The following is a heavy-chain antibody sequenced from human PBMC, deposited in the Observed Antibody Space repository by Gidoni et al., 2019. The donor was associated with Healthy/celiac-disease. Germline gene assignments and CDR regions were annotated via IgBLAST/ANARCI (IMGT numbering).Heavy chain of an antibody. CDR3: ARARYSYGPYYFDY. CDR1: GGSFSGYY. D-gene: IGHD5-18*01. J-gene: IGHJ4*02. V-gene: IGHV4-34*01. Sequence: VQLQQWGAGLLKPSETLSLTCAVYGGSFSGYYWSCIRQPPGKGLEWIGESNHSGSTNYNPSLKSRVTISVDTSKNQFSLKLSSVTAADTAVYYCARARYSYGPYYFDYWGQGTLVTVSS. CDR2: SNHSGST.